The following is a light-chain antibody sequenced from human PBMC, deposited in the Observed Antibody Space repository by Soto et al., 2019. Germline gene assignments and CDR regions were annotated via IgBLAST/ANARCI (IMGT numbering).Light chain of an antibody. V-gene: IGLV2-11*01. J-gene: IGLJ1*01. Sequence: QSALTQPRSVSGALGQSVTISCTGTSNNIGDYNYVSWYRQHPGKAPKLMIYDVSKRPSGVPDRFSGSKSGNSASLTISGLQAEDEADYYCCAYAGSYTCDVFGTGTQLTV. CDR1: SNNIGDYNY. CDR3: CAYAGSYTCDV. CDR2: DVS.